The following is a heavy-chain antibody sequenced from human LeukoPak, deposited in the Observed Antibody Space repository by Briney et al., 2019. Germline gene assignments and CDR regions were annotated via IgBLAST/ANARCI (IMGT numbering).Heavy chain of an antibody. J-gene: IGHJ4*02. V-gene: IGHV3-7*01. CDR2: IKQDGSEK. CDR3: ASLDTAMVNGDY. CDR1: GITFSSYW. Sequence: PGGSLRLSCAASGITFSSYWMGWVRQAPGKGLEWVANIKQDGSEKNYVDSVKGRFTISRDNAKNSLYLQMNSLRAEDTAMYYCASLDTAMVNGDYWGQGTLVTVSS. D-gene: IGHD5-18*01.